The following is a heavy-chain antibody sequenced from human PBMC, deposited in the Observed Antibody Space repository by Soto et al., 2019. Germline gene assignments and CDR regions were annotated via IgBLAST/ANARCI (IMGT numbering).Heavy chain of an antibody. CDR2: IYYSXST. D-gene: IGHD6-19*01. V-gene: IGHV4-39*01. CDR3: ARHPSEFWFDP. J-gene: IGHJ5*02. CDR1: SGSITSSSYF. Sequence: PXXTLSLTCSASSGSITSSSYFWGWIRQPXGKGMEWIGXIYYSXSTYYKQSLKXXVTVSVDTXKNQLSLKLSSVNDADKDVYYCARHPSEFWFDPWGKGTLVTVYS.